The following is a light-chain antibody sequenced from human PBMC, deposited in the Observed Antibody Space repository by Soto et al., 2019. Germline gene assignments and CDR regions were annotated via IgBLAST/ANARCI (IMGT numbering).Light chain of an antibody. CDR3: QQYGSSPWT. J-gene: IGKJ1*01. CDR1: QSVSSSW. CDR2: GAS. Sequence: EIVLTQSPGTLSLSPGERATLSCRASQSVSSSWLAWYQQKPGQAPRLLIYGASTRATGIPDRFSGSGSGTDFTITISRLEPEDSAVFYCQQYGSSPWTFGQGTKVEIK. V-gene: IGKV3-20*01.